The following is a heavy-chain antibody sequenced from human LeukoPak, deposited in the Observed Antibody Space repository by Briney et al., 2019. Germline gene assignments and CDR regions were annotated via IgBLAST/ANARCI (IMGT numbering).Heavy chain of an antibody. CDR1: GYTFRRYY. V-gene: IGHV1-46*01. CDR3: ARYNDYVDY. D-gene: IGHD3-16*01. Sequence: GGSVKVSCKASGYTFRRYYMYWVRQAPGQGLEWMGIINPSGGSATYAQKFQGSVTMTRDTSTNTVYMELSSLRSEDTAVYYCARYNDYVDYWGQGTLVTVSS. J-gene: IGHJ4*02. CDR2: INPSGGSA.